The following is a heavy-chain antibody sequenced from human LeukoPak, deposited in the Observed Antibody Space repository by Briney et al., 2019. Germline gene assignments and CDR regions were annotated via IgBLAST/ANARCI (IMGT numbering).Heavy chain of an antibody. CDR1: GYTFTGYY. CDR3: ARDLLLAAAGTRYWFDP. D-gene: IGHD6-13*01. V-gene: IGHV1-2*02. CDR2: INPNSGGT. Sequence: ASVKVSCKASGYTFTGYYMHWVRQAPGQGLEWMGWINPNSGGTNYAQKFQGRVTMTRDTSISTAYMELSRLRSDDTAVYYCARDLLLAAAGTRYWFDPWGQGTLVTVSS. J-gene: IGHJ5*02.